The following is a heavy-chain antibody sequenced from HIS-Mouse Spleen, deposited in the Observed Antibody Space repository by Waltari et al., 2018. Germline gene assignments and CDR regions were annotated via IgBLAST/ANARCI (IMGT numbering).Heavy chain of an antibody. V-gene: IGHV3-49*05. CDR3: TRVGVAYYDSSGDDAFDI. Sequence: EVQLVESGGGLVKPGRSLRLSCTASGFTFGAYAMSWFRHAPGTGLGWVGFIRSKAYGGTTEYAASVKGRFTISRDDSKSIAYLQMNSLKTEDTAVYYCTRVGVAYYDSSGDDAFDIWGQGTMVTVSS. CDR2: IRSKAYGGTT. J-gene: IGHJ3*02. D-gene: IGHD3-22*01. CDR1: GFTFGAYA.